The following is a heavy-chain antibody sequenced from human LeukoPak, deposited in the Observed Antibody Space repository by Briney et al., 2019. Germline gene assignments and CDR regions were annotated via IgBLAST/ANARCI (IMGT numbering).Heavy chain of an antibody. D-gene: IGHD2-15*01. V-gene: IGHV1-2*06. CDR1: GYTFTVYY. Sequence: ASVKVSCKASGYTFTVYYMYWVRQAPGQGLEWIGRINPNSGDTDYAQNFQGRVTMTRDTSISTAYMELTNLRSDDTAVYYCATGYCSGGTCYLVENWFDPWGQGTLVTVSS. J-gene: IGHJ5*02. CDR2: INPNSGDT. CDR3: ATGYCSGGTCYLVENWFDP.